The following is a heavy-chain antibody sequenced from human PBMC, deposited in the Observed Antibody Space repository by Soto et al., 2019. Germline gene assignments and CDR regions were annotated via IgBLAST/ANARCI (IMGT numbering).Heavy chain of an antibody. Sequence: PGGSLRLSCVVSGFTFSSYSMNWVRQAPGTRLEWVAYISRSSVIYYAEAVKGRFTISRDNSKNTLYLQMNSLRAEDTAVYYCASLKRCGGDCYPGDYFDYWGQGTLVTVSS. CDR1: GFTFSSYS. CDR2: ISRSSVI. V-gene: IGHV3-48*01. J-gene: IGHJ4*02. CDR3: ASLKRCGGDCYPGDYFDY. D-gene: IGHD2-21*02.